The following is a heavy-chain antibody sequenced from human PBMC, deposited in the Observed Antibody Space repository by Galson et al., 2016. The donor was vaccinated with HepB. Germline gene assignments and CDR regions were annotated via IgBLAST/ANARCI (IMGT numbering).Heavy chain of an antibody. Sequence: SLRLSCAASGFTFSSYSMAWVRQAPGKGLEWVSSLTSSGGSTHYTDSVKGRFTISRDNSKNTLYLHMNSLRADDTALYFCARDPMATRYYYYGMDVWGQGTTVTVSS. D-gene: IGHD5-24*01. CDR2: LTSSGGST. CDR1: GFTFSSYS. CDR3: ARDPMATRYYYYGMDV. V-gene: IGHV3-23*01. J-gene: IGHJ6*02.